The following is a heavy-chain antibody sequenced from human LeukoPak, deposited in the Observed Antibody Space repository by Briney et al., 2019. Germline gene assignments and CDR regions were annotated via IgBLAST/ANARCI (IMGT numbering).Heavy chain of an antibody. CDR2: ISWNSGKI. Sequence: PGGSLRLSCAASGFTFDDYAIHWVRQAPGKGLEGVSGISWNSGKIVYADSVKGRFTISRDNAKNSVYLQMDSLRAEDTALYYCAKETHSTMVPGYAFDIWGQGTMVTVSS. CDR3: AKETHSTMVPGYAFDI. D-gene: IGHD2-8*01. J-gene: IGHJ3*02. CDR1: GFTFDDYA. V-gene: IGHV3-9*01.